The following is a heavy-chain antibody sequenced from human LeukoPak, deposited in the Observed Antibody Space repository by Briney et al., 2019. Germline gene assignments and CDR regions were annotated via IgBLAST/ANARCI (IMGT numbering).Heavy chain of an antibody. CDR1: GYTFTGYY. D-gene: IGHD1-26*01. CDR3: ARAVGATSGFDY. CDR2: INPNSGGT. J-gene: IGHJ4*02. Sequence: WASVKVSCKASGYTFTGYYMHWVRQAPGQGLEWMGWINPNSGGTNYAQKFQGRVTMTRDTSISTAYMELSRLRSDDTAVYYCARAVGATSGFDYWGQGTLVTVPS. V-gene: IGHV1-2*02.